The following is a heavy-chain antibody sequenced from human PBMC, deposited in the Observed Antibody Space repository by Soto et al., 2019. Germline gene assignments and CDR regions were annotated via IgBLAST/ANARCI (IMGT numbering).Heavy chain of an antibody. D-gene: IGHD3-10*01. V-gene: IGHV1-69*06. Sequence: QVQLVQSGAEVKKPGSSVKVSCKASGGTFTGYAISWVRQAPGQGLEWMGGIIPTLGTANYAQKFQGRVTITADKPASTTYMDLSRLRSDDTAVYYCARDPDLTELVWFGEYDHWGQGTLVTVSS. CDR2: IIPTLGTA. CDR1: GGTFTGYA. CDR3: ARDPDLTELVWFGEYDH. J-gene: IGHJ4*02.